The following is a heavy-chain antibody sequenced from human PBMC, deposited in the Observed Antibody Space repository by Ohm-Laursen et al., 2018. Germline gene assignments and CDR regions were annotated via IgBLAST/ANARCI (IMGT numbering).Heavy chain of an antibody. V-gene: IGHV4-59*08. Sequence: TLSLTCTVSGGSISSYYWSWIRQPPGKGLEWIGYIYYSDKTNYNPSLKSRVTMSTDTSKNKFSLKLTSVTAADTAVYYCARLTPYYESSGYPDSWGQGTLVTVSS. D-gene: IGHD3-22*01. CDR2: IYYSDKT. CDR1: GGSISSYY. CDR3: ARLTPYYESSGYPDS. J-gene: IGHJ4*02.